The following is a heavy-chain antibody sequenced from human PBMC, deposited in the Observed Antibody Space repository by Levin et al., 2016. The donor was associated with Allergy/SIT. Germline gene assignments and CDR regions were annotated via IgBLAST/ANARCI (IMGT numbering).Heavy chain of an antibody. J-gene: IGHJ6*03. CDR2: ISSSGTT. D-gene: IGHD2-2*01. V-gene: IGHV4-31*03. CDR1: GYSISRGGGGYN. Sequence: SETLSLTCSVSGYSISRGGGGYNWSWIRRHPGKGLEWIGFISSSGTTYYNPSLKSRALLSVDTSKNQFSLRMTSMTAADTALYYCARVYVVVVPVRSDYYMDVWGRGTTVTVSS. CDR3: ARVYVVVVPVRSDYYMDV.